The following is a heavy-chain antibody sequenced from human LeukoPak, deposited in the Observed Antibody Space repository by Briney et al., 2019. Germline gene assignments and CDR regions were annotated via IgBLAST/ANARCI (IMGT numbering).Heavy chain of an antibody. CDR2: IYHSGST. CDR3: ARDRGIPSAAPDDYYYGMDV. V-gene: IGHV4-38-2*02. D-gene: IGHD6-13*01. CDR1: GYSISSGYY. Sequence: SETLSLTCAVSGYSISSGYYWGWIRQPPGKGLEWIGSIYHSGSTYYNPSLKSRVTISVDTSKNQFSLKLSSVTAADTAVYYCARDRGIPSAAPDDYYYGMDVWGKGTTVTVSS. J-gene: IGHJ6*04.